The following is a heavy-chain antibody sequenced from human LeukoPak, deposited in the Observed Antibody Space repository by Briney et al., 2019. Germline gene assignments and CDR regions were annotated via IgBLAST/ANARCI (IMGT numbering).Heavy chain of an antibody. V-gene: IGHV4-39*07. J-gene: IGHJ5*02. CDR2: IYYSGST. CDR3: AGGDFTLFDP. CDR1: GGSISSSSYY. D-gene: IGHD2-21*02. Sequence: PSETLSLTRTVSGGSISSSSYYWGWIRQPPGKGLEWIGSIYYSGSTYYNPSLKSRVTISVDTSKNQFSLKLSSVTAADTAVYYCAGGDFTLFDPWGQGTLVTVSS.